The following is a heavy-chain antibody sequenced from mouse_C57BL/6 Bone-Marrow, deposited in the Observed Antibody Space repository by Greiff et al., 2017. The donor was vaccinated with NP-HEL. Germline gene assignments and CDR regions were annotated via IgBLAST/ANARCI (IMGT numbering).Heavy chain of an antibody. CDR2: IDPSDSET. V-gene: IGHV1-52*01. J-gene: IGHJ1*03. CDR1: GYTFTSYW. D-gene: IGHD1-1*01. Sequence: QVQLKESGAELVRPGSSVKLSCKASGYTFTSYWMHWVKQRPIQGLEWIGNIDPSDSETHYNQKFKDKATLTVDKSSSTAYMQLSSLTSEDSAVYYCAREGNYYGSSWYFDVWGTGTTVTVSS. CDR3: AREGNYYGSSWYFDV.